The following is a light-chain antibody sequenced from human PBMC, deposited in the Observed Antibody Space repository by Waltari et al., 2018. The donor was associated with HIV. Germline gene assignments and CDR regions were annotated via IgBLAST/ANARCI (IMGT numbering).Light chain of an antibody. V-gene: IGLV1-47*01. CDR2: RNY. CDR3: AIWDDNLRGV. J-gene: IGLJ2*01. Sequence: SVLSQPPSASGTPGQRVTTSCSGGSPVTGRTYVNLYKQPPGAAPKPLIYRNYQRPAVVPDRFSGSKSGSSASLTISGLRSDDEADYYCAIWDDNLRGVFGGGTRLTVL. CDR1: SPVTGRTY.